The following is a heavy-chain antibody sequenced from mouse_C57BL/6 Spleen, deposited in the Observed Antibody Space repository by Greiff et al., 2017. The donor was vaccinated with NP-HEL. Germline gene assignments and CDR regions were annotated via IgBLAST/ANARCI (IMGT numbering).Heavy chain of an antibody. CDR2: IYPGDGDT. V-gene: IGHV1-82*01. J-gene: IGHJ2*01. CDR3: ARRFITTVVDAMDY. D-gene: IGHD1-1*01. Sequence: QVQLQQSGPELVKPGASVKISCKASGYAFSSSWMNWVKQRPGKGLEWIGRIYPGDGDTNYNGKFKGKATLTADKSSSTAYMQLSSLTSEDSAVYFCARRFITTVVDAMDYWGQGTTLTVSS. CDR1: GYAFSSSW.